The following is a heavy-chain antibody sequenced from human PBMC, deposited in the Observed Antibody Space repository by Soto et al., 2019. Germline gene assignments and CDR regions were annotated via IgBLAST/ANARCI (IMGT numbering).Heavy chain of an antibody. CDR2: ISSSGSTI. CDR3: ARVAASGYLPGGMDV. Sequence: GGSLRLSCAASGFIFSSYEMNWVRQAPGKGLEWVSYISSSGSTIYYADSVKGRFTISRDNAKNSLYLQMNSLRAEDTAVYYCARVAASGYLPGGMDVWGQGTTVTVSS. V-gene: IGHV3-48*03. D-gene: IGHD3-3*01. CDR1: GFIFSSYE. J-gene: IGHJ6*02.